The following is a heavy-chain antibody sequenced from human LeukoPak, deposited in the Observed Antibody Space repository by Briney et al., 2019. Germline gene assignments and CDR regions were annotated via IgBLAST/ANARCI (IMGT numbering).Heavy chain of an antibody. D-gene: IGHD3-10*01. V-gene: IGHV3-48*03. CDR3: ARDKRAVRGVKGSFYDY. Sequence: PGGSLRLSCAASGFTFSSYEMNWVRQAPGKGLEWVSYISSSGSTIYYADSVKGRFTISRDNAKNSLYLQMNSLRAEDTAVYYCARDKRAVRGVKGSFYDYWGQGTLVTVSS. J-gene: IGHJ4*02. CDR2: ISSSGSTI. CDR1: GFTFSSYE.